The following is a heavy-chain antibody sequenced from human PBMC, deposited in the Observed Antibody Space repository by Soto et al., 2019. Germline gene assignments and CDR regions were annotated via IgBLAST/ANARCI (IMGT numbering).Heavy chain of an antibody. CDR1: GYTFTGYY. V-gene: IGHV1-2*04. CDR2: INPNSGGT. D-gene: IGHD6-6*01. Sequence: ASVKVSCKASGYTFTGYYMHWVRQAPGQGLEWMGWINPNSGGTNYAQKFQGWVTMTRDTSISTAYMELSRLRSDDTAVYYCARGAPYSSSSECFDYWGQGTLVTVSS. CDR3: ARGAPYSSSSECFDY. J-gene: IGHJ4*02.